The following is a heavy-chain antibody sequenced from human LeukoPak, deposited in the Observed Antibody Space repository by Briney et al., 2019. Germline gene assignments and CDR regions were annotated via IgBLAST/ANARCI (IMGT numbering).Heavy chain of an antibody. CDR1: GFTFSSYS. Sequence: GGSLRLSCAASGFTFSSYSMNWVRQAPGKGLEWVSYISSSSTIYYADSVKGRFIISRDNAKNSLYLQMNSLRADDTAVYYCAKSVIWGQGTMVTVSS. CDR2: ISSSSTI. CDR3: AKSVI. J-gene: IGHJ3*02. V-gene: IGHV3-48*01.